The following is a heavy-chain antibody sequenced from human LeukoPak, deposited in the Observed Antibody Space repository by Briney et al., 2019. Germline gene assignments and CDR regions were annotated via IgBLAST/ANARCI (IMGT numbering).Heavy chain of an antibody. J-gene: IGHJ4*02. CDR1: GFTFSSYA. V-gene: IGHV3-23*01. D-gene: IGHD6-13*01. CDR2: ISGSGGST. Sequence: GGSLRLSCAASGFTFSSYAMSWVRQAPGKGLEWVSAISGSGGSTYYADSVKGRFTISRDNSKNTLYLQMNSLRAEDTAVYYCAKASGTGIAAAGSSYYFDYWAREPWSPSPQ. CDR3: AKASGTGIAAAGSSYYFDY.